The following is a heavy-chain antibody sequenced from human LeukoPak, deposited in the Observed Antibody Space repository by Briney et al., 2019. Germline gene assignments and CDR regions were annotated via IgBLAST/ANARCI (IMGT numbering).Heavy chain of an antibody. CDR2: INHSGST. Sequence: NTSETLSLTCAVYGGSFSGYYWSWIRQPPGKGLEWIGEINHSGSTNFNPSLKSRVTISVDTSKNQFSLKLSSVTAADTAVYYCARDRDYYGSGSYSTFDYWGQGTLVTVSS. D-gene: IGHD3-10*01. CDR1: GGSFSGYY. CDR3: ARDRDYYGSGSYSTFDY. J-gene: IGHJ4*02. V-gene: IGHV4-34*01.